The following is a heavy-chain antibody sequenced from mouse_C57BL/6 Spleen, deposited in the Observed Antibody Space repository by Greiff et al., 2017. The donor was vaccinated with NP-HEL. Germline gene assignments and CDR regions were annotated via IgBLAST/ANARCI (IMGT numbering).Heavy chain of an antibody. CDR3: AREGYDGYYVTWFAY. CDR2: INPSNGGT. CDR1: GYTFTSYW. J-gene: IGHJ3*01. Sequence: QVQLQQPGTELVKPGASVKLSCKASGYTFTSYWMHWVKQRPGQGLEWIGNINPSNGGTNYNEKFKSKATLTVDKSSSTAYMQLSSRTSDDSAVYYCAREGYDGYYVTWFAYWGQGTLVTVSA. V-gene: IGHV1-53*01. D-gene: IGHD2-3*01.